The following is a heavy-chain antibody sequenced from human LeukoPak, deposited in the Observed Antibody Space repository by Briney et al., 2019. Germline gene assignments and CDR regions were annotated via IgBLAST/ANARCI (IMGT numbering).Heavy chain of an antibody. CDR2: INPNSGGT. Sequence: ASVKVSCKASGYTFTGYYMHWVRQAPGQGLEWMGRINPNSGGTNYAQKFQGRVTMTRDTSISTAYMELSRLRSDDTAVYYCARDRRVVVVVPAAKSPYGMDVWGQGTTVTVPS. D-gene: IGHD2-2*01. CDR1: GYTFTGYY. V-gene: IGHV1-2*06. CDR3: ARDRRVVVVVPAAKSPYGMDV. J-gene: IGHJ6*02.